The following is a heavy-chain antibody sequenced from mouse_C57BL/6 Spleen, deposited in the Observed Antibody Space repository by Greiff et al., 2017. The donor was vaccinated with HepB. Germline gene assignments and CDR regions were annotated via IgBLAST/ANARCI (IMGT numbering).Heavy chain of an antibody. CDR2: INPSSGYT. J-gene: IGHJ1*03. Sequence: QVQLQQSGAELARPGASVKMSCKASGYTFTSYTMHWVKQRPGQGLEWIGYINPSSGYTKYNQKFKDKATLTADKSSSTAYMQLSSLTSEDSAVYYCARGPYRGGYFDVWGTGTTVTVSS. V-gene: IGHV1-4*01. CDR3: ARGPYRGGYFDV. CDR1: GYTFTSYT.